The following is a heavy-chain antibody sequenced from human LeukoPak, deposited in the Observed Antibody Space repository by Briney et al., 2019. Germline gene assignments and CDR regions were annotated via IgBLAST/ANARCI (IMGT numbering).Heavy chain of an antibody. J-gene: IGHJ3*02. D-gene: IGHD2-15*01. CDR2: MRYDGSNE. CDR1: GFTFSSFG. CDR3: AKGGVVHAFDI. Sequence: GGSLRLSCAASGFTFSSFGMHWVRQAPGKGLEWVAFMRYDGSNEYYADSVKGRFTISRDNSKNTLYLQMNSLRAEDTAVYYCAKGGVVHAFDIWGQGTMVTVSS. V-gene: IGHV3-30*02.